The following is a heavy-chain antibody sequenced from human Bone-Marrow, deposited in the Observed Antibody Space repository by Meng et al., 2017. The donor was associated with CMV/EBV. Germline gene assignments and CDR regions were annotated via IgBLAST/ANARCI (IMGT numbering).Heavy chain of an antibody. Sequence: SVKVSCKASGGTFSSYTISWVRQAPGQGLEWMGRIIPILGIANYAQKFQGRVTITADKSTSTAYMELSSLRSEDTAVYYCARSGPYSSGWYSYYGMDVWGQGTTVTVSS. D-gene: IGHD6-19*01. V-gene: IGHV1-69*02. CDR2: IIPILGIA. CDR1: GGTFSSYT. CDR3: ARSGPYSSGWYSYYGMDV. J-gene: IGHJ6*02.